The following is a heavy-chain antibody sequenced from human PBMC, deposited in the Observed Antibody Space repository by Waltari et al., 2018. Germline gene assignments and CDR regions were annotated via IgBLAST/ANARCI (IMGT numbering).Heavy chain of an antibody. D-gene: IGHD1-7*01. Sequence: EVQLVESGGGLVQPGGSLIVSCTASGFTFSSYWMHWVRQVPGKGLVGVSRINSDGSGTSYADSAKGRFTISRDNAKNTLFLQMNSLRGEDTAVYYCASGNSHAFDLWGQGTMVTVSS. V-gene: IGHV3-74*01. CDR3: ASGNSHAFDL. CDR2: INSDGSGT. J-gene: IGHJ3*01. CDR1: GFTFSSYW.